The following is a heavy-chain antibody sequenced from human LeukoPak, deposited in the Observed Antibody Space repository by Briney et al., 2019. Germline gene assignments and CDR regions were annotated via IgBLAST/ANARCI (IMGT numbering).Heavy chain of an antibody. D-gene: IGHD3-3*01. V-gene: IGHV3-48*01. Sequence: GRSLRLSCAASGFTFSSYAMHWVRQAPGKVPEWVSYIDARSGITYYADSVQGRFTISRDNAQESVFLQMNSLRADDTAVYYCARTYDFGRGPPGDAFDNWGPGTLVTVSS. CDR1: GFTFSSYA. CDR3: ARTYDFGRGPPGDAFDN. CDR2: IDARSGIT. J-gene: IGHJ3*02.